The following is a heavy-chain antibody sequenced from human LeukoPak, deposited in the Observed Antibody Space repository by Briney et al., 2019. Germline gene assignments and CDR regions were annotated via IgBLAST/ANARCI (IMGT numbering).Heavy chain of an antibody. Sequence: ASVKVSCKASGHTSTAYYMFWVRQAPGQGLEWMGWVNPNSGDTNYAPKFQGRVTMTRDTSISTAYMELSSLRSDDTAVYFCATYYSDTSARDWGQGTLVTVSS. CDR3: ATYYSDTSARD. D-gene: IGHD3-22*01. J-gene: IGHJ4*02. CDR1: GHTSTAYY. V-gene: IGHV1-2*02. CDR2: VNPNSGDT.